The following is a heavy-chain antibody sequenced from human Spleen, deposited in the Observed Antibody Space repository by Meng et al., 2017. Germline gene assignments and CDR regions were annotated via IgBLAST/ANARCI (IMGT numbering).Heavy chain of an antibody. CDR2: IYYSGST. V-gene: IGHV4-39*01. J-gene: IGHJ4*02. Sequence: QRQLQESGPGLVRPSETLYFTSTVSGDSIIDSDYYWAWIRQPPGEGLECIGIIYYSGSTYYNPSLKSRVTISVDTSKTQFSLKLSSVTAADTAVYFCARFAGNYLWGNSRYIFWGQGTLVTVSS. CDR3: ARFAGNYLWGNSRYIF. CDR1: GDSIIDSDYY. D-gene: IGHD3-16*02.